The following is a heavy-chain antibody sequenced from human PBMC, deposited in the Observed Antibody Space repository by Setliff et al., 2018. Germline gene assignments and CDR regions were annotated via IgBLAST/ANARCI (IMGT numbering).Heavy chain of an antibody. J-gene: IGHJ3*02. Sequence: ASVKVSCKASGDTSTTYAIHWVRQAPGQGLEWMGWISAYNGNTNYAQKLQGRVTMTTDTSTSTAYMELRSLRSDDTAVYYCARRMWELRSDAFDIWGQGTMVTVSS. CDR2: ISAYNGNT. CDR1: GDTSTTYA. V-gene: IGHV1-18*01. D-gene: IGHD1-26*01. CDR3: ARRMWELRSDAFDI.